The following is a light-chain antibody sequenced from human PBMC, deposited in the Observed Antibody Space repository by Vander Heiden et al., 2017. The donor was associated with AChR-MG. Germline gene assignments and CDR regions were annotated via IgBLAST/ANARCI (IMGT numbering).Light chain of an antibody. Sequence: SYDLTQPPSVSVSPGPTATITCSGYKLGEKYVCWYQQKPAQSPILRSYQDAKRPAGIPERFSGSNSANTATLTISGTQTMDDSYYYCQAWDSTFVVFGTGTKVTGL. CDR3: QAWDSTFVV. J-gene: IGLJ1*01. CDR2: QDA. V-gene: IGLV3-1*01. CDR1: KLGEKY.